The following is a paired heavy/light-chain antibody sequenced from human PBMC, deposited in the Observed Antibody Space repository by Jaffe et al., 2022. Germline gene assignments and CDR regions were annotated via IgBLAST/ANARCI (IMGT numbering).Heavy chain of an antibody. D-gene: IGHD3-10*01. CDR1: GGSISSSNW. Sequence: QVQLQESGPGLVKPSGTLSLTCAVSGGSISSSNWWSWVRQPPGKGLEWIGEIYHSGSTNYNPSLKSRVTISVDKSKNQFSLKLSSVTAADTAVYYCARERRAVITMVQGSFYYMDVWGKGTTVTVSS. CDR2: IYHSGST. J-gene: IGHJ6*03. CDR3: ARERRAVITMVQGSFYYMDV. V-gene: IGHV4-4*02.
Light chain of an antibody. J-gene: IGKJ5*01. CDR2: DAS. CDR3: QQRSNWPPLIT. V-gene: IGKV3-11*01. Sequence: EIVLTQSPATLSLSPGERATLSCRASQSVSSYLAWYQQKPGQAPRLLIYDASNRATGIPARFSGSGSGTDFTLTISSLEPEDFAVYYCQQRSNWPPLITFGQGTRLEIK. CDR1: QSVSSY.